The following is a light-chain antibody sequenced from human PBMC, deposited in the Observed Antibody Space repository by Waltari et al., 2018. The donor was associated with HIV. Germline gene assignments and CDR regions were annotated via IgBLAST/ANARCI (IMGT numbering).Light chain of an antibody. CDR2: DDS. J-gene: IGLJ3*02. V-gene: IGLV3-21*04. Sequence: SYVLTQPPSVSVAPGKTARITCGGNNIGSKSVHGYQQKPGQAPVLVSYDDSDRPSGIPERFSGSNSGNTATLTISRVEAGDEADYYCQVWDSSSDHPGVFGGGTKLTVL. CDR3: QVWDSSSDHPGV. CDR1: NIGSKS.